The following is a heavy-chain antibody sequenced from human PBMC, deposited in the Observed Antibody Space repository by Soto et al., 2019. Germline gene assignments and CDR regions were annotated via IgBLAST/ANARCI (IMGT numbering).Heavy chain of an antibody. V-gene: IGHV3-30*18. CDR3: AKSGYSYGLHYYYYYMDV. J-gene: IGHJ6*03. D-gene: IGHD5-18*01. Sequence: GGSLRLSCAASGFTFSSYGMHWVRQAPGKGLEWVAVISYDGSNKYYADSVKGRFTISRDNSKNTLYLQMNSLRAEDTAVYYCAKSGYSYGLHYYYYYMDVWGKGTTVTVSS. CDR1: GFTFSSYG. CDR2: ISYDGSNK.